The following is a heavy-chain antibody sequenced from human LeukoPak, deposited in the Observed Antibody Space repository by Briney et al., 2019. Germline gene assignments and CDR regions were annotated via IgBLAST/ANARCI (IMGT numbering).Heavy chain of an antibody. CDR3: ASVDTAMARDY. Sequence: PSETLSLTCTVSGGSISSGGYYWSWIRQHPGKGLEWIGYIYYSGSTYYNPSLKSRVTISVDTSKNQFSLKLSSVTAADTAVYYCASVDTAMARDYWGQGTLVTVSS. D-gene: IGHD5-18*01. J-gene: IGHJ4*02. CDR1: GGSISSGGYY. CDR2: IYYSGST. V-gene: IGHV4-31*03.